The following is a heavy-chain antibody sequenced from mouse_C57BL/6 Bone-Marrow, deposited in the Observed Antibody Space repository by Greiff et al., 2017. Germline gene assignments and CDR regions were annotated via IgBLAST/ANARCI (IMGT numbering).Heavy chain of an antibody. J-gene: IGHJ2*01. D-gene: IGHD2-12*01. CDR1: GYTFTDYY. CDR3: ARGGDSTTLFDY. CDR2: INPNNGGT. V-gene: IGHV1-26*01. Sequence: EVQLQQSGPELVKPGASVKISCKASGYTFTDYYMNWVKQSHGKSLEWIGDINPNNGGTSYNQKFKGKATLTVDKSSSTAYMEPRSLTSEDSAVYYCARGGDSTTLFDYWGQGTTLTVSS.